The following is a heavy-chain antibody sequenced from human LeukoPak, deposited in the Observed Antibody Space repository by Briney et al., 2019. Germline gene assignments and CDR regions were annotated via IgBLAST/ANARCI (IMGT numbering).Heavy chain of an antibody. Sequence: PSETLSLTCAVHGGSFSGYYWSWIRQPPGKGLEWIGEINHSGSTNYNPSLKSRVTISVDTSKNQFSLKLSSVTAADTAVYYCARLVTGYCSGGSCFFGLIATPNWFDPWGQGTLVTVSS. CDR1: GGSFSGYY. CDR3: ARLVTGYCSGGSCFFGLIATPNWFDP. D-gene: IGHD2-15*01. J-gene: IGHJ5*02. V-gene: IGHV4-34*01. CDR2: INHSGST.